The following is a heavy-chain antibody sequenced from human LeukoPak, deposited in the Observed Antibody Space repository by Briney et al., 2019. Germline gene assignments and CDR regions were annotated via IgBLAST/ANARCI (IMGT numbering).Heavy chain of an antibody. D-gene: IGHD6-13*01. CDR3: ARVGLAAAGTTYDY. CDR1: GGSISTYY. V-gene: IGHV4-59*01. Sequence: PSETLSLTCTVSGGSISTYYWSWIRQPPGKGLEWIGYIYYSGSTNYSPSLKSRVTISADTSKNQFSLKLSSVTAADTAIYYCARVGLAAAGTTYDYWGQGTLVTVSS. CDR2: IYYSGST. J-gene: IGHJ4*02.